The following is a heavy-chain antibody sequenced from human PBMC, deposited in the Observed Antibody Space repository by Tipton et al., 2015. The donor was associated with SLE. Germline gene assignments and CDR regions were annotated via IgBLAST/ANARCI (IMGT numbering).Heavy chain of an antibody. CDR2: ISGSGGST. J-gene: IGHJ4*02. CDR1: GFTFSSYA. D-gene: IGHD6-13*01. V-gene: IGHV3-23*01. Sequence: GSLRLSCAASGFTFSSYAMSWVRQAPGKGLEWVSAISGSGGSTYYADSVKGRFTISRDNSKNTLYLQMNSLRAEDTAVYYCAKPPGSSSQGDYWGQGTLVTVSS. CDR3: AKPPGSSSQGDY.